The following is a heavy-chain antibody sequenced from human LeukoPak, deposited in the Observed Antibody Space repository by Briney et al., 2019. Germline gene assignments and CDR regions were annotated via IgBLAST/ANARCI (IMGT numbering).Heavy chain of an antibody. D-gene: IGHD3-3*01. CDR1: GGSFSGYY. CDR2: INHSGST. CDR3: ASRKDFWSGRYYYYYMDV. V-gene: IGHV4-34*01. Sequence: SETLSLTCAVYGGSFSGYYWSWIRQPPGKGLEWIGEINHSGSTNYNPSLKSRVTISVDTSKNQFPLKLSSVTAADTAVYYCASRKDFWSGRYYYYYMDVWGKGTTVTVSS. J-gene: IGHJ6*03.